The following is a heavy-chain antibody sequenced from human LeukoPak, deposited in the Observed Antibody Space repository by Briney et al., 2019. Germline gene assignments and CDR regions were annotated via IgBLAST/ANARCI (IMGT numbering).Heavy chain of an antibody. Sequence: GASVKVSCKASGYTFTSYGISWVRQAPGQGLEWMGGIIPIFGTANYAQKFQGRVTITADKSTSTAYMELSSLRSEDTAVYYCASCRYSYGWYYFDYWGQGTLVTVSS. J-gene: IGHJ4*02. CDR1: GYTFTSYG. D-gene: IGHD5-18*01. V-gene: IGHV1-69*06. CDR2: IIPIFGTA. CDR3: ASCRYSYGWYYFDY.